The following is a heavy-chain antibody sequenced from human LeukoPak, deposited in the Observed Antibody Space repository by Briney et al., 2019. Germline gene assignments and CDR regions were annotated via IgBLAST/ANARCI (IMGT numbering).Heavy chain of an antibody. CDR3: ARGPPRGKYYYMDV. D-gene: IGHD1-1*01. J-gene: IGHJ6*03. Sequence: GGSLRLSCAASGFTFSSVDMHWVRQPTGQGLEWVSTIGTASDTYYPGSVEGRFTLSRDNAKNSLYLQMNSLTAGDTAVYYCARGPPRGKYYYMDVWGKGTTVTVSS. CDR2: IGTASDT. CDR1: GFTFSSVD. V-gene: IGHV3-13*01.